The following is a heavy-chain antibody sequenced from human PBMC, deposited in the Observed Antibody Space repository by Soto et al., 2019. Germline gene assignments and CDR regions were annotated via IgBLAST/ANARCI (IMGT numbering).Heavy chain of an antibody. Sequence: EVQLVESGGGLVQPGGSLRLSCAASAFTFRNYWMSWVRQAPGKGLEWVANIKQEGSEEYYVDSVKGRITITRDNAKSSLYLRVNCLRAENTAVYYCARGDCSRIGCYGDYSYYGMEVWGQGTTVTVS. CDR2: IKQEGSEE. CDR3: ARGDCSRIGCYGDYSYYGMEV. D-gene: IGHD2-2*01. CDR1: AFTFRNYW. J-gene: IGHJ6*02. V-gene: IGHV3-7*05.